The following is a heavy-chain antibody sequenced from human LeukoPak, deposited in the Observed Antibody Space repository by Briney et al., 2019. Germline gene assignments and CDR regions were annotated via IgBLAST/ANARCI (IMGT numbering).Heavy chain of an antibody. D-gene: IGHD1-26*01. CDR1: GFTFSSYW. CDR2: IKGDGSEK. CDR3: SKDRAPGGRSSFYFDY. V-gene: IGHV3-7*03. J-gene: IGHJ4*02. Sequence: GGSLRLSCAASGFTFSSYWMTWVRQAPGKGLEWVANIKGDGSEKFYVGSVKGRFTISRDNARNSLSLQMNSLRAEDTAVYYCSKDRAPGGRSSFYFDYWGQGTLVTVSS.